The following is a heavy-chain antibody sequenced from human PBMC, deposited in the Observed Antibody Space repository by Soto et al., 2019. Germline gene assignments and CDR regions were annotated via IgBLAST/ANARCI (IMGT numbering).Heavy chain of an antibody. CDR3: AKYSSGWYHPFDY. CDR1: GFTFSSYA. V-gene: IGHV3-23*01. CDR2: ISGSGGST. J-gene: IGHJ4*02. Sequence: EVQLLESGGGLVQPGGSLRLSCAASGFTFSSYAMSWVRQAPGKGLEWVSAISGSGGSTYYADSVKGRFTISRDNSKNSLYLQMNSLRAEDTAVYYCAKYSSGWYHPFDYWGQGTLVTVSS. D-gene: IGHD6-19*01.